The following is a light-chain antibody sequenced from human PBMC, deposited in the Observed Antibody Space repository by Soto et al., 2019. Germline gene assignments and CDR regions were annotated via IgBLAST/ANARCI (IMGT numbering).Light chain of an antibody. V-gene: IGLV3-9*01. CDR1: NIGNKN. CDR2: RDI. CDR3: QVWDSSTANVV. Sequence: SYELTQPLSVSVALGQTARITCGGNNIGNKNVHWYQQKPGQAPVLVIYRDINRPSGIPERFSGSSSGNTATLTIGRAQAGDEAEYYCQVWDSSTANVVFGGGTKLTVL. J-gene: IGLJ2*01.